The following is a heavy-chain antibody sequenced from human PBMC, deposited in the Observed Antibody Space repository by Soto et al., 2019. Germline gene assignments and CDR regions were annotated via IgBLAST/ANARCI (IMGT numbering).Heavy chain of an antibody. V-gene: IGHV1-18*01. CDR2: FSAYNGNT. CDR1: GYSFTTYG. J-gene: IGHJ6*02. Sequence: QVQLVQSGGEVKKPGASVKVSCKTSGYSFTTYGISWVRQAPGQGLEWRGWFSAYNGNTNYAQKLQDRVTMTTDTSASTADMELKSLRSEDTAVYYCAREGPAPYYYYGMDVWGQGSTVTVSS. CDR3: AREGPAPYYYYGMDV.